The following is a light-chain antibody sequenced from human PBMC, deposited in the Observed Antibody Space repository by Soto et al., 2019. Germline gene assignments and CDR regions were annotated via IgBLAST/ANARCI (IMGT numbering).Light chain of an antibody. Sequence: DIVMTQSPLSLPVTPGEPASISCRSSQSLLHTNGYNFLDWFLQKPGQSPRLLIYFGSTRASGVPDRFSGSGSGTDFTLKISRVEAEDVGVYYCMQALLTPFTFGPGTKVEI. CDR1: QSLLHTNGYNF. CDR3: MQALLTPFT. CDR2: FGS. V-gene: IGKV2-28*01. J-gene: IGKJ3*01.